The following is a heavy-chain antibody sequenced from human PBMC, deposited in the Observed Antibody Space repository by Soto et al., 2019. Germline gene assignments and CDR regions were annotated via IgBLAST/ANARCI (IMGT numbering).Heavy chain of an antibody. Sequence: QVQLVQSGAEVKKPGSSVKVSCKASVGTFSSYAISWVRQAPGQGLEWMGGIIPIVGTANYAQKFQGRVKITADKSASTAYMERSSLRSEYTAVYYCASSRGVTRFDYWGQGTLVSVSS. CDR1: VGTFSSYA. D-gene: IGHD3-22*01. V-gene: IGHV1-69*06. CDR2: IIPIVGTA. J-gene: IGHJ4*02. CDR3: ASSRGVTRFDY.